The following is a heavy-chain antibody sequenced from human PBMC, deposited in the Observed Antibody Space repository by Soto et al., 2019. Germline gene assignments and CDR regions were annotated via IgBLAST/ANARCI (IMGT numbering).Heavy chain of an antibody. J-gene: IGHJ4*02. CDR1: GGSISSSSYY. CDR2: IFYSGTT. V-gene: IGHV4-39*02. CDR3: ARDRPGSQHYFDY. Sequence: PSETLSLTCTVSGGSISSSSYYWGWIRQPPGKGLEWIGSIFYSGTTYYNPSLKSRVTISVDTSKNQFSLKLSSVTAADTAVYYCARDRPGSQHYFDYWGPGNMVTVS. D-gene: IGHD3-10*01.